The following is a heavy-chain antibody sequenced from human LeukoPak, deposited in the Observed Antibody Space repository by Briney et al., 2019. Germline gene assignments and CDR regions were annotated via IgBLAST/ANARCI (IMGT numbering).Heavy chain of an antibody. V-gene: IGHV3-11*06. CDR3: ARKQQLEDGFDI. D-gene: IGHD1-1*01. CDR2: ISSSSTYS. CDR1: GFTFSDYY. J-gene: IGHJ3*02. Sequence: PGGSLRLSCAASGFTFSDYYMTWIRQAPGKGLEWVSYISSSSTYSSYADSVKGRFTISRDNTKNSVYLQMNSLRAEDTAVYYCARKQQLEDGFDIWGQGTMVTASS.